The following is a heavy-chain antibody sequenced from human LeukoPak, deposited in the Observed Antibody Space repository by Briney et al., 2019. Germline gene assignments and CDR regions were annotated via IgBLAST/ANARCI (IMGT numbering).Heavy chain of an antibody. CDR3: AAWTDRGYSY. J-gene: IGHJ4*02. CDR2: INPDGDGM. D-gene: IGHD5-12*01. CDR1: GFTFSRSW. V-gene: IGHV3-7*01. Sequence: QPGGSLRLSCTASGFTFSRSWMNWVRQAPGKGPEWVANINPDGDGMRFVDSVKGRFTMSRDNAQSSLHLQMNSLRVEDTAFYYCAAWTDRGYSYWGQGVLVTVSS.